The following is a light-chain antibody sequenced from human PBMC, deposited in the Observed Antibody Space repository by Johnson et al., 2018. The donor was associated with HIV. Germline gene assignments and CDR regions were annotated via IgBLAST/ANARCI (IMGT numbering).Light chain of an antibody. CDR3: GTWDSSLDGYV. CDR1: SSNIGDNY. V-gene: IGLV1-51*02. Sequence: QSVLTQPPSVSAAPGQKVTISCSGSSSNIGDNYVSWYQQLPGTAPKLLIYENTKRPSGIPDRFSGSKSGTSATLVITGLQTGDEADYFCGTWDSSLDGYVTGTGTMVTVL. CDR2: ENT. J-gene: IGLJ1*01.